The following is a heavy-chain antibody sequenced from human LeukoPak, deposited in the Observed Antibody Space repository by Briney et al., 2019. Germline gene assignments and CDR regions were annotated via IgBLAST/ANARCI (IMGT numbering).Heavy chain of an antibody. Sequence: QAGGSLRLSCAASGFTFSSYGMHWVRQAPGKGLEWVAFIRYDGSNKYYADSVKGRFTISRDNSKNTPYLQMNSLRAEDTAVYYCAKENYGDYLPRFDYWGQGTLVTVSS. D-gene: IGHD4-17*01. CDR2: IRYDGSNK. J-gene: IGHJ4*02. CDR1: GFTFSSYG. CDR3: AKENYGDYLPRFDY. V-gene: IGHV3-30*02.